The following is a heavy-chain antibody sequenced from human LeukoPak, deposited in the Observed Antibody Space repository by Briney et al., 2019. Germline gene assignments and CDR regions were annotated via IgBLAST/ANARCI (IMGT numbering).Heavy chain of an antibody. V-gene: IGHV4-61*01. CDR2: IYYRGST. Sequence: SETLSLTCTVSGGSVSSGSYYWSWIRQPPGKGLEWIGYIYYRGSTNYNPSLKSRVTISVDTSKNQFSLKLSSVTAADTAVYYCASLLRYFDWLLAPSYYYGMDVWGKGTTVTVSS. J-gene: IGHJ6*04. CDR3: ASLLRYFDWLLAPSYYYGMDV. CDR1: GGSVSSGSYY. D-gene: IGHD3-9*01.